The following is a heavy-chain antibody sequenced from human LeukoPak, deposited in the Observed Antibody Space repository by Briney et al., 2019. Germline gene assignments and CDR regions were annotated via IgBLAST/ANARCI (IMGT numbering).Heavy chain of an antibody. J-gene: IGHJ4*02. V-gene: IGHV3-73*01. CDR3: TRSITGITAHFDY. CDR2: IRSKANSYAT. D-gene: IGHD1-7*01. Sequence: PGGSLRLSCAASGFTFSGSTMHWVRQASEKGLEWVGSIRSKANSYATAYAASVEGRFTISRDDSKNTAYLQMNSLKTEDTAMYYCTRSITGITAHFDYWGQGTLVTVSS. CDR1: GFTFSGST.